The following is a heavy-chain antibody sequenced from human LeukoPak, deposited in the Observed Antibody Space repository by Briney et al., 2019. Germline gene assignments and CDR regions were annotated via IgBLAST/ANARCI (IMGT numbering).Heavy chain of an antibody. CDR3: ARGQNYYGSGSQTFDI. CDR1: GFTFDDYG. CDR2: INWNGGST. V-gene: IGHV3-20*04. D-gene: IGHD3-10*01. J-gene: IGHJ3*02. Sequence: GGSLRLSCAASGFTFDDYGMSWVRHAPGKGLEWVSGINWNGGSTGYADSVKGRFTISRDNAKNSLYLQVSSLRAEDTAWYYCARGQNYYGSGSQTFDIWGQGTMVTVSS.